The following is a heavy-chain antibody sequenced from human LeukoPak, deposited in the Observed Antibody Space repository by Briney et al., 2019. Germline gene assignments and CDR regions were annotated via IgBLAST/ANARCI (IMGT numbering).Heavy chain of an antibody. Sequence: SETLSLTCAVYGGSFSGYYWSWIRQPPGKGLEWIGEINHSGSTNYNPSLKSRVTISVDTSKNQFSLKLSSVTAADTAVYYCARVLGWFDPWGQGTLVTVSS. J-gene: IGHJ5*02. D-gene: IGHD7-27*01. V-gene: IGHV4-34*01. CDR3: ARVLGWFDP. CDR2: INHSGST. CDR1: GGSFSGYY.